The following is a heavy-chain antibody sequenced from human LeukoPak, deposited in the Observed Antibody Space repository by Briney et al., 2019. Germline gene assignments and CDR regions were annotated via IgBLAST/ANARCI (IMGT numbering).Heavy chain of an antibody. D-gene: IGHD6-19*01. V-gene: IGHV4-59*12. J-gene: IGHJ4*02. CDR3: ARGRAGHDY. Sequence: SETLSLTCTVSGGSITNYYWSWIRQPPGKGLEWIGYIYYSGSTNYNPSLKSRVTMSVDTSKNQFSLKLSSVTAADTAVYYCARGRAGHDYWGQGTLVTVSS. CDR2: IYYSGST. CDR1: GGSITNYY.